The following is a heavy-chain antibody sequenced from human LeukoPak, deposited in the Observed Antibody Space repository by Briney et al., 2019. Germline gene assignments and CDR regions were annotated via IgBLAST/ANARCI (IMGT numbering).Heavy chain of an antibody. Sequence: SVKVSCKASGYTFIAYYMHWVRQAPGQGLEWMGGIIPVFGTSNYAQKFQGRVTITADESTRTAYMELSSLRSEDTAVYYCARVTGGRYCSTTSCYMRGWFDPWGQGTLVTVSS. CDR1: GYTFIAYY. J-gene: IGHJ5*02. D-gene: IGHD2-2*02. V-gene: IGHV1-69*13. CDR2: IIPVFGTS. CDR3: ARVTGGRYCSTTSCYMRGWFDP.